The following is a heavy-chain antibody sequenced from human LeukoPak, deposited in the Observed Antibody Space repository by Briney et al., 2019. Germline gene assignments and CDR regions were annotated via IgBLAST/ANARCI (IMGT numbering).Heavy chain of an antibody. CDR2: ITNSGDNT. Sequence: GGSLRLSCAASGFTFSNYAMSWVRQAPGKGLEWVSAITNSGDNTYYADSVKGRFTISRDNSKNMLYLQINSLRAEDTAIYYCAKAPMEDSWYIHFDYWGQGTLVTVSS. CDR3: AKAPMEDSWYIHFDY. V-gene: IGHV3-23*01. D-gene: IGHD6-13*01. J-gene: IGHJ4*02. CDR1: GFTFSNYA.